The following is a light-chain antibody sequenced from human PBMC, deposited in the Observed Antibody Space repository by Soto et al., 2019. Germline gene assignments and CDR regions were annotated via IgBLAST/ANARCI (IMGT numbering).Light chain of an antibody. CDR2: GAS. V-gene: IGKV3-20*01. J-gene: IGKJ1*01. CDR1: QSVSSY. Sequence: EIVLTQSPGSLSLSPGERATLSCRASQSVSSYLAWYQQKPGQAPRLLIYGASSRATGFPDRFSGSGSGTDFSLTISRREPKDSAVYYCQQYSSPPGTLGQGTKVEIK. CDR3: QQYSSPPGT.